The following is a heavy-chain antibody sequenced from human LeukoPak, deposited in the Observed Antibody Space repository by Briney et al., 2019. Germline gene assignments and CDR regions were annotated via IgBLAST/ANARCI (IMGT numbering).Heavy chain of an antibody. V-gene: IGHV3-30-3*01. CDR1: GFTFSSYA. D-gene: IGHD4-23*01. CDR2: ISYDGSYK. CDR3: ASGTTVDLFDY. Sequence: GGSLRLSCAASGFTFSSYAMHWVRQAPGKGLEWVAVISYDGSYKYYADSVKGRFTISRDNSKNTLYLQMNSLRAEDTAVYYCASGTTVDLFDYWGQGTLVTVSS. J-gene: IGHJ4*02.